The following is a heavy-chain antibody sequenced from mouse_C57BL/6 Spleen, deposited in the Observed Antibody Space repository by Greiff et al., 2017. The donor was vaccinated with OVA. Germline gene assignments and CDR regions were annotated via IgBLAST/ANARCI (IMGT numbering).Heavy chain of an antibody. D-gene: IGHD1-1*01. J-gene: IGHJ2*01. CDR2: ISDGGSYT. Sequence: DVMLVESGGGLVKPGGSLKLSCAASGFTFSSYAMSWVRQTPEKRLEWVATISDGGSYTYYPDNVKGRFTISRDNAKNNLYLQMSHLKSEDTAMCYCARGGPSYYGTSGFDYWGQGTTLTVSS. V-gene: IGHV5-4*03. CDR1: GFTFSSYA. CDR3: ARGGPSYYGTSGFDY.